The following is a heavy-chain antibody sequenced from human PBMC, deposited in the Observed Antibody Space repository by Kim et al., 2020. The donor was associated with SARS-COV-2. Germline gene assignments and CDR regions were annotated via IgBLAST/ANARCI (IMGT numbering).Heavy chain of an antibody. CDR1: GFTFSSYT. J-gene: IGHJ4*02. CDR2: ISKTGSTT. V-gene: IGHV3-23*05. D-gene: IGHD1-20*01. Sequence: GGSLRLSCAASGFTFSSYTMAWVRQAPGKGPEWVSTISKTGSTTYYADSVKGRFTTSRDNSKNMVYLHMNNLRVEDSALYYCARRGDNTNLQYWGQGTLGTLSP. CDR3: ARRGDNTNLQY.